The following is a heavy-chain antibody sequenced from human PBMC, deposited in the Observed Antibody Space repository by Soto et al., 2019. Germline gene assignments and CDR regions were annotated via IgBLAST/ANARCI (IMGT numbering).Heavy chain of an antibody. V-gene: IGHV5-51*01. D-gene: IGHD6-19*01. J-gene: IGHJ6*02. Sequence: GESLKISCKGSGYNFTTYWIGWVRQMPGKGLEWMGIIYPGDSNTRYSPSFQGQVTISADKSISIAYLQWNSLKAEDTAVYYCAKDFDSYSSGRYGMDVWGQGTTVTVSS. CDR2: IYPGDSNT. CDR3: AKDFDSYSSGRYGMDV. CDR1: GYNFTTYW.